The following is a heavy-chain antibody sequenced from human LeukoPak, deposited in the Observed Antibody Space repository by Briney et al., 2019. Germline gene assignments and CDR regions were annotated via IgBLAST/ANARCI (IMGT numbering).Heavy chain of an antibody. CDR2: ITSSGCYR. J-gene: IGHJ4*02. Sequence: GGSQRLSCAPSVFCLRRHGMNWVGLAPRTGREWASSITSSGCYRYHSDSVKGQFTISRDNAKISLYLQMDSLGVEDAAVYYCASENIVGTSGALFDYWGQGTLVTVSS. CDR3: ASENIVGTSGALFDY. V-gene: IGHV3-21*01. D-gene: IGHD5-12*01. CDR1: VFCLRRHG.